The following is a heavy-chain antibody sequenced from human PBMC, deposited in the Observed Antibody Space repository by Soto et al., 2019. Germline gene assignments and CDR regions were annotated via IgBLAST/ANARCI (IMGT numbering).Heavy chain of an antibody. D-gene: IGHD3-16*01. CDR1: GFTLSSAW. J-gene: IGHJ6*02. CDR2: IKSKSDGGTI. Sequence: PGGSQRLSCAASGFTLSSAWVNWVRQAPGKGLEWVGRIKSKSDGGTIDYTAPVKDRFTMSRDDLKSTLYLQMNSLKTEDTAVYYCTTRGNFYYYNGMDVWGQGTTVTVSS. CDR3: TTRGNFYYYNGMDV. V-gene: IGHV3-15*07.